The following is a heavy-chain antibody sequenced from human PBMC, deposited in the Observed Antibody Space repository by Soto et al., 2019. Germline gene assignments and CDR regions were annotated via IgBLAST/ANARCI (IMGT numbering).Heavy chain of an antibody. CDR3: ARDLGVTATGPSLDY. CDR2: ISSTSTYI. CDR1: GFAFRTYS. J-gene: IGHJ4*02. Sequence: EVQLVQSGGGLVKPGESLRLSCAASGFAFRTYSMNWVRHVPGKGLEWVSGISSTSTYIFYADSVKGRFTISRDNAKNSLYLQMNSLRAEDTAVYYCARDLGVTATGPSLDYWGKGAQVTVSS. V-gene: IGHV3-21*01. D-gene: IGHD2-8*01.